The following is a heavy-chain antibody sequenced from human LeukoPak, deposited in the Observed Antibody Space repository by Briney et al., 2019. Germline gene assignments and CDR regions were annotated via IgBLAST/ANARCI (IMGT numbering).Heavy chain of an antibody. V-gene: IGHV3-23*01. CDR2: ASGSGGST. CDR3: AREKRQWLVRGYFDY. J-gene: IGHJ4*02. Sequence: GGSLRLSCAASGFTFSSYAMSWVRQAPGKGLEWVSSASGSGGSTYYADSVKGRFTISRDNSKNTLYLQMNGLRAEDTAVYYCAREKRQWLVRGYFDYWGQGTLVTVSS. D-gene: IGHD6-19*01. CDR1: GFTFSSYA.